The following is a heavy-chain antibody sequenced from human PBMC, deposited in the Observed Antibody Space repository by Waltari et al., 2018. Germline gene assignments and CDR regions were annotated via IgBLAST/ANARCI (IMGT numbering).Heavy chain of an antibody. CDR1: GYPLTEFS. CDR2: FDPEDGET. J-gene: IGHJ5*02. Sequence: QVQLVQSGAEVKKPGASAKVSCKVSGYPLTEFSMHCVRKAPGKGLEWMGGFDPEDGETIYAQKFQGRVTMTEDTSTDTAYMELSSLRSEDTAVYYCLVVAGDSHNWFDPWGQGTLVTVSS. D-gene: IGHD2-15*01. V-gene: IGHV1-24*01. CDR3: LVVAGDSHNWFDP.